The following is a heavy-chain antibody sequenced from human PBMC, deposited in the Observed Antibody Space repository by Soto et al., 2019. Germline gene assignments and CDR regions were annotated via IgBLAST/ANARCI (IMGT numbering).Heavy chain of an antibody. CDR2: IYYSGST. CDR3: GRVLFGRLAWFDP. D-gene: IGHD1-26*01. J-gene: IGHJ5*02. Sequence: SETLSLTCTVSGGSISSYYWSWIRQPPGKGLEWIGYIYYSGSTNYNPSLKSRVTISVDTSKNQFSLKLSSVTAADTAVYYCGRVLFGRLAWFDPWGKGTLVTVSS. CDR1: GGSISSYY. V-gene: IGHV4-59*01.